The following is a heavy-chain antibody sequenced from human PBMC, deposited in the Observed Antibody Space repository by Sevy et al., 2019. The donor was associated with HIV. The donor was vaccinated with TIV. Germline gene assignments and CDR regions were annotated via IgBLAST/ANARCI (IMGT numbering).Heavy chain of an antibody. CDR3: ARGGDFNDRSAKRDFDY. J-gene: IGHJ4*02. V-gene: IGHV3-33*01. CDR1: GFTFSNYG. D-gene: IGHD3-22*01. CDR2: IWKDGSNK. Sequence: GGSLRLSCAASGFTFSNYGMHWVRQAPGKGLEWVAVIWKDGSNKYYADSVKGRFTISRDNSKNTLYLQMNSLRVEDTAVYFCARGGDFNDRSAKRDFDYWGKGTLVTVSS.